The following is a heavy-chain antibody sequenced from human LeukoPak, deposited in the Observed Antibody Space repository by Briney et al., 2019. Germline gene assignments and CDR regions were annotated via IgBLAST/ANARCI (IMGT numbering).Heavy chain of an antibody. CDR1: GFTFITYC. Sequence: GGSLRLSCAASGFTFITYCMSWVWQAPAKGLEGGAKIQENGIEKYYVDAVKGRFNISRDNAKSSLYLQMNSLRVEDTAVYYCARDRWDYVWGTYRYERDYYGMDVWGQGTTVTVSS. V-gene: IGHV3-7*01. D-gene: IGHD3-16*02. CDR3: ARDRWDYVWGTYRYERDYYGMDV. CDR2: IQENGIEK. J-gene: IGHJ6*02.